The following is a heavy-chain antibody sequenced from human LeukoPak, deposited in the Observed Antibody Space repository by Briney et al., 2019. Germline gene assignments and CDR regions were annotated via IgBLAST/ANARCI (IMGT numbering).Heavy chain of an antibody. Sequence: GGSLRLSCVASGFSFNIYDMSWLRQAPGKGLEWVSGIRGGGPETYYADSVKGRFSISRDNSKNTLFLRTNGLRAEDSAIYYCVRGIRAPDFWGQGTLVTVSS. CDR1: GFSFNIYD. CDR2: IRGGGPET. CDR3: VRGIRAPDF. J-gene: IGHJ4*02. V-gene: IGHV3-23*01.